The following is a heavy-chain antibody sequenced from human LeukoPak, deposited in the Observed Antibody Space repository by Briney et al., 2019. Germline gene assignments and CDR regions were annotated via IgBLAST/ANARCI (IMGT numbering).Heavy chain of an antibody. CDR3: ATYRQVLLPFES. J-gene: IGHJ4*02. CDR2: IYHSGST. V-gene: IGHV4-4*02. CDR1: GGSISSSNW. Sequence: SETLSLTCAVSGGSISSSNWWNWVRQPPGKGLEWIGEIYHSGSTNYNPSLKSRVTISVDKSKNQFSLKLSSVTAADTAIYYCATYRQVLLPFESWGQGTLVTVSS. D-gene: IGHD2-8*02.